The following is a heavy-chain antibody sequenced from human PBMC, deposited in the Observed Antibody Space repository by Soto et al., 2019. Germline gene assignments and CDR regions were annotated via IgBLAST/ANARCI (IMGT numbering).Heavy chain of an antibody. CDR3: ARGILTGYYVGAIDP. Sequence: QVQLQESGPGLVKPSGTLSLTCAVSGGSISSSNWWSWVRQPPGKGLEWIGEIYHSGSTNYNPSLKSRVTLSVHKSKNQFALKLSSVTAADTAVYYCARGILTGYYVGAIDPWGQGTLVTVSS. CDR1: GGSISSSNW. CDR2: IYHSGST. J-gene: IGHJ5*02. D-gene: IGHD3-9*01. V-gene: IGHV4-4*02.